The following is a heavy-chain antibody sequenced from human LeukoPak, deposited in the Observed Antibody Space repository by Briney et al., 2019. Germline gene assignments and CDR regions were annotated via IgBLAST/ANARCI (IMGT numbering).Heavy chain of an antibody. D-gene: IGHD3-22*01. Sequence: PGGSLRLSCAASGFTFDDYGMSWVRHAPGKGLEWVSGINWNGGSTGYADSVKGRFTISRDNAKNSLYLQMNSLRAEDTALYHCARSAYDSSGYYSGSFDYWGQGTLVTVSS. CDR2: INWNGGST. CDR1: GFTFDDYG. J-gene: IGHJ4*02. V-gene: IGHV3-20*01. CDR3: ARSAYDSSGYYSGSFDY.